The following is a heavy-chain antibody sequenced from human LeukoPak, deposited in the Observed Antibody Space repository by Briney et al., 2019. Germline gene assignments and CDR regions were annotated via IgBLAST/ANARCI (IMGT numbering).Heavy chain of an antibody. CDR3: ARDPLDYDSSITPFDP. Sequence: GASVKVSCKASRNIFTGYFIHWVRQAPGQGLEWMGWINPNSGGTNYAQKFQGRVTMTRDTSISTAYMGLSRLRSDDTAVYYCARDPLDYDSSITPFDPWGQGTLVTVSS. D-gene: IGHD3-22*01. CDR1: RNIFTGYF. CDR2: INPNSGGT. J-gene: IGHJ5*02. V-gene: IGHV1-2*02.